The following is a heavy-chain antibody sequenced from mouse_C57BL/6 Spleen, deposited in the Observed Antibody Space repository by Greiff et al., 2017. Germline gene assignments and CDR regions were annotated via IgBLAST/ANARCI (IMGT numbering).Heavy chain of an antibody. V-gene: IGHV5-9*01. CDR1: GFTFSSYT. CDR3: ARHRGRDWYFDV. Sequence: EVQGVESGGGLVKPGGSLKLSCAASGFTFSSYTMSWVRQTPEKRLEWVATISGGGGNTYYPDSVKGRFTISRDNAKNTLYLQMSSLRSEDTALYYCARHRGRDWYFDVWGTGTTVTVSS. D-gene: IGHD3-3*01. J-gene: IGHJ1*03. CDR2: ISGGGGNT.